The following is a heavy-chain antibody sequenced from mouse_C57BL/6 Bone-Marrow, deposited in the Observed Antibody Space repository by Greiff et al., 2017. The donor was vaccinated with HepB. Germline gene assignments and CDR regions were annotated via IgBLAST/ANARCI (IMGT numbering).Heavy chain of an antibody. J-gene: IGHJ2*01. CDR1: GYTFTSYG. CDR2: IYPRSGNT. D-gene: IGHD2-2*01. V-gene: IGHV1-81*01. Sequence: QVQLQQSGAELARPGASVKLSCKASGYTFTSYGISWVKQRTGQGLEWIGEIYPRSGNTYFNEKFKGKATLTADKSSSTAYMELRSLASEDSAVYFCARIVWLRRGYWGQGTTLTVSS. CDR3: ARIVWLRRGY.